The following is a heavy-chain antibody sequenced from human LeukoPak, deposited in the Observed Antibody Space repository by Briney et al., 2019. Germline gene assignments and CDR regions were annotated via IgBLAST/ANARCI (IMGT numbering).Heavy chain of an antibody. CDR2: ISSSSSYT. Sequence: PGGSLRLSCAASGFTFRDYYMIWIRQAPGKGLEWVSYISSSSSYTNYADSVKGRFTISRDNAKNPLYLQMNSLRAEDTAVYYCARCPGYSYGPDWYFHLWGRGTLVTVSS. CDR3: ARCPGYSYGPDWYFHL. CDR1: GFTFRDYY. D-gene: IGHD5-18*01. J-gene: IGHJ2*01. V-gene: IGHV3-11*06.